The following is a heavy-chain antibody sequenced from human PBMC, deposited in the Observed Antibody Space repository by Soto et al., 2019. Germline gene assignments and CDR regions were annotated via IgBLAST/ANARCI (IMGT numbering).Heavy chain of an antibody. V-gene: IGHV2-70*11. CDR3: ARIPPYIAAAGYFDY. D-gene: IGHD6-13*01. Sequence: SGPTLVNPTQTLTLTCTFSGFSLSTSGMCVSWIRQPPGRALEWLARIDWDDDKYYSTSLKTRLAISKDTSKNQVVLTMTNMDPVDTATYYCARIPPYIAAAGYFDYWGQGTLVTVSS. J-gene: IGHJ4*02. CDR1: GFSLSTSGMC. CDR2: IDWDDDK.